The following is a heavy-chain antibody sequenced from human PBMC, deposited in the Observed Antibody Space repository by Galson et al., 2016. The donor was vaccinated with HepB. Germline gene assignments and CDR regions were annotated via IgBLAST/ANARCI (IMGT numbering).Heavy chain of an antibody. CDR1: GDSVSSSLYY. J-gene: IGHJ4*02. V-gene: IGHV4-39*01. CDR2: IHYSGST. D-gene: IGHD6-13*01. CDR3: ARLGPRAAGGPYFDY. Sequence: SETLSLTCTVSGDSVSSSLYYWGWVRQPPGKGLDWIGIIHYSGSTYYNPSLKSRLTIYMDTSKNQFSLNLSSVTAADTAVYYCARLGPRAAGGPYFDYWGQGTLVTVSS.